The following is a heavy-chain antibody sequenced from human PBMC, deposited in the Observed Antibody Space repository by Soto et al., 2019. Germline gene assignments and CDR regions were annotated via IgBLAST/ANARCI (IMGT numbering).Heavy chain of an antibody. Sequence: PGGSLRLSCVGSGFTFGDSYMSWIRQAPGKGLEWLSYISPGSRYPAYADSVKGRFTISRDSSKNTLYLQMNSLRAEDTAVYYCAIEGPHITGTTRGNYGMNVWGQGTPVTVS. CDR3: AIEGPHITGTTRGNYGMNV. J-gene: IGHJ6*02. V-gene: IGHV3-11*03. CDR2: ISPGSRYP. CDR1: GFTFGDSY. D-gene: IGHD1-7*01.